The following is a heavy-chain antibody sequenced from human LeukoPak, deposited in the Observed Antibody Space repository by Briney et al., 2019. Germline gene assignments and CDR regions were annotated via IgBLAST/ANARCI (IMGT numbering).Heavy chain of an antibody. D-gene: IGHD6-13*01. V-gene: IGHV4-59*01. CDR1: GGSISSYY. J-gene: IGHJ6*03. Sequence: SETLSLTCTVSGGSISSYYWSWSRQPPGKGLEWIGYIYYSGSTNYNPSLKSRVTISVDTSKNQFSLKLSSVTAADTAVYYCASIAQQLGYYMDVWGKGTTVTVSS. CDR3: ASIAQQLGYYMDV. CDR2: IYYSGST.